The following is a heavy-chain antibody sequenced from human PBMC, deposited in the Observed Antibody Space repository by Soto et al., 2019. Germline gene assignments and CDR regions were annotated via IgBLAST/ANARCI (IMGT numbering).Heavy chain of an antibody. CDR3: ARGGDVNYYHGMEV. D-gene: IGHD5-12*01. V-gene: IGHV1-18*01. Sequence: QVQLVQSGGEVKKPGASVKLSCTASGYTFTSYGISWVRQAPGQGLEWMGWISAYNGKTNYAQNVQGRVTMTTDTSTRTAYMDLRSLRSDDTAVYYCARGGDVNYYHGMEVWGQGTMVTVSS. CDR2: ISAYNGKT. CDR1: GYTFTSYG. J-gene: IGHJ6*02.